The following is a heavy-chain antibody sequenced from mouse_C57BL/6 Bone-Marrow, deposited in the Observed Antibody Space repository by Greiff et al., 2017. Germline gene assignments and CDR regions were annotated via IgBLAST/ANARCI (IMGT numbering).Heavy chain of an antibody. CDR3: ARPAWFAY. CDR2: IYPRSGNT. CDR1: GYTFTSYG. V-gene: IGHV1-81*01. J-gene: IGHJ3*01. Sequence: VQRVESGAELARPGASVKLSCKASGYTFTSYGISWVKQRTGQGLEWIGEIYPRSGNTYYNEKFKGKATLTADKSSSTAYMELRSLTSEDSAVYFCARPAWFAYWGQGTPVTVSA.